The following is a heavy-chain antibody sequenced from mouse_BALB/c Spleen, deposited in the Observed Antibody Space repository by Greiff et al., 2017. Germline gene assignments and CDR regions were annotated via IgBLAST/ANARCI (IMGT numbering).Heavy chain of an antibody. J-gene: IGHJ3*01. CDR1: GFTFSDYY. Sequence: EVQRVESGGGLVKPGGSLKLSCAASGFTFSDYYMYWVRQTPEKRLEWVATISDGGSYTYYPDSVKGRFTISRDNAKNNLYLQMSSLKSEDTAMYYCARDEASFAYWGQGTLVTVSA. CDR2: ISDGGSYT. D-gene: IGHD3-2*02. CDR3: ARDEASFAY. V-gene: IGHV5-4*02.